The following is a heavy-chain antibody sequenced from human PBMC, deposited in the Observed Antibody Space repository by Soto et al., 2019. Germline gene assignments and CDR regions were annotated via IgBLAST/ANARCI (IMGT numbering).Heavy chain of an antibody. D-gene: IGHD6-13*01. Sequence: PTLVNPTQTLTLTCTFSGFSLSTSAVGVGWIRQPPGKALEWLALIYWNDDKRYSPSLKSRLTVTKDTSKSQVVLTMTNMDPVDSATYYCAHTETGTVFNYGLDVWAQGTTVTVSS. V-gene: IGHV2-5*01. CDR1: GFSLSTSAVG. CDR2: IYWNDDK. CDR3: AHTETGTVFNYGLDV. J-gene: IGHJ6*02.